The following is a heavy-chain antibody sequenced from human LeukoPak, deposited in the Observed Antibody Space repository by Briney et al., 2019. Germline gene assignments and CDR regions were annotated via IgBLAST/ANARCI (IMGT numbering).Heavy chain of an antibody. Sequence: ASVKVSCKASGYTFTGYYIHWVRQAPGQGLDWMGRINPNNGGTNYAQKLQGRVTMTTDTSTSTAYMELRSLRSDDTAVYYCAREYDYAITDYWGQGTLVTVSS. CDR1: GYTFTGYY. D-gene: IGHD3-16*01. V-gene: IGHV1-2*06. CDR2: INPNNGGT. CDR3: AREYDYAITDY. J-gene: IGHJ4*02.